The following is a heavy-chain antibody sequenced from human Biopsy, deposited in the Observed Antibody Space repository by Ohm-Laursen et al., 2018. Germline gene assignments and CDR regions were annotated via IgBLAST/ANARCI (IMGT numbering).Heavy chain of an antibody. CDR1: GGDINNYY. CDR2: IYPGGST. J-gene: IGHJ3*01. Sequence: TLSLTCNVSGGDINNYYWSCIRQPAGKGLEWIGRIYPGGSTNYNPSLKSRVTMSVDTSKKQLSLRLRSVTAADTAMYYCASVVLGPTNDAFDLWGQGTMVVVSS. V-gene: IGHV4-4*07. CDR3: ASVVLGPTNDAFDL. D-gene: IGHD3-22*01.